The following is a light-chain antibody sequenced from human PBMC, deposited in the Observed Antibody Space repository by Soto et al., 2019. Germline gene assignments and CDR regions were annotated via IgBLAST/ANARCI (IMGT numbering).Light chain of an antibody. V-gene: IGLV3-1*01. CDR2: EDT. J-gene: IGLJ1*01. CDR1: KLGDKY. Sequence: SYELTQPPSVSVSPGQTASITCSGDKLGDKYASWYQQNPGQSPVVVIYEDTKRPSGIPERFSGSNSGNTATLNISGTQPMDQADYYCQAWDSRTEVFGSGTKLTVL. CDR3: QAWDSRTEV.